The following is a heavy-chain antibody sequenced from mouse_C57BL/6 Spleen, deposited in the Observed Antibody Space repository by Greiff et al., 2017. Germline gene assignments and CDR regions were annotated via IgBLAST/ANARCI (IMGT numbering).Heavy chain of an antibody. Sequence: QVQLQQSGAELVKPGASVKMSCKASGYTFTSYWITWVKQRPGQGLEWIGDIYPGSGSTNYNEKFKSKDTLTVDTSSSTAYMQLSSLTSEDSAVYYCASYYYGSSYVFDYWGQGTTLTVSS. CDR2: IYPGSGST. CDR3: ASYYYGSSYVFDY. CDR1: GYTFTSYW. D-gene: IGHD1-1*01. V-gene: IGHV1-55*01. J-gene: IGHJ2*01.